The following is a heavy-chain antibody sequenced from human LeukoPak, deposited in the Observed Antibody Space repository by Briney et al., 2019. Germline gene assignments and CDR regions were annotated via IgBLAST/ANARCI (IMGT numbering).Heavy chain of an antibody. CDR1: GGSFSNYY. V-gene: IGHV4-34*01. Sequence: SETLSLTCAVYGGSFSNYYWSWIRQPPGKGLEWIGEINHSGSTNYNPSLKSRVTISVDTSKKQFSLKLSSVTAADTAVYYCARPYCSAGNCYSNFDSWGQGTLVTVSS. D-gene: IGHD2-15*01. CDR2: INHSGST. J-gene: IGHJ4*02. CDR3: ARPYCSAGNCYSNFDS.